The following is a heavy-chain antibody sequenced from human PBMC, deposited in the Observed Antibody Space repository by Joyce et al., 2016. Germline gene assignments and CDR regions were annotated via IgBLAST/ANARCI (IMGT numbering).Heavy chain of an antibody. CDR1: GYSFTSYW. CDR3: ARSAVRGTLSPFFDY. V-gene: IGHV5-51*01. J-gene: IGHJ4*02. D-gene: IGHD3-16*01. CDR2: INPDDSET. Sequence: EVQLVQSGGEVKKPGESLKISCKGIGYSFTSYWLGWVRQMPGKGLELMGIINPDDSETGYSPSFQGQVTISVDRSIKTAHLRWGSLRASDTAIYYCARSAVRGTLSPFFDYWGQGSLVTVSS.